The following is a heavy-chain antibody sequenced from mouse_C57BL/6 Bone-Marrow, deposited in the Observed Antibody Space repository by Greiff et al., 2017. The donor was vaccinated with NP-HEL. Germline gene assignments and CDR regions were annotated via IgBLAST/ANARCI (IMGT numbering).Heavy chain of an antibody. J-gene: IGHJ1*03. D-gene: IGHD1-1*01. Sequence: QVQLQQPGAELVKPGASVKMSCKASGYTFTSYWITWVKQRPGQGLEWIGDIYPGSGSTNYNEKFKSKATLTVDTSSSTAYMQLSSLTSEDSAVYYGARGRYYGSKDRYFDVWGTGTTVTVSS. CDR2: IYPGSGST. CDR1: GYTFTSYW. V-gene: IGHV1-55*01. CDR3: ARGRYYGSKDRYFDV.